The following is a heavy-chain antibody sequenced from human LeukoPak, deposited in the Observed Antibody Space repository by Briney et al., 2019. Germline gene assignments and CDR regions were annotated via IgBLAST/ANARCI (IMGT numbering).Heavy chain of an antibody. Sequence: GGSLRLSCAAFGFSLSSHGIHWVRQAPGKGLEWVTFIQDNERHIYYADSVKGRFTISRDNSKNTVYLQMNSLRTEDTAVYYCARDQGQAGMDVWGQGTTVTVSS. CDR2: IQDNERHI. CDR3: ARDQGQAGMDV. V-gene: IGHV3-30*02. J-gene: IGHJ6*02. CDR1: GFSLSSHG.